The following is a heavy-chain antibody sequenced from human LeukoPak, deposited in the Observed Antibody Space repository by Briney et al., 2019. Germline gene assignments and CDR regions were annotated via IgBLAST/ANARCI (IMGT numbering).Heavy chain of an antibody. J-gene: IGHJ4*02. CDR2: INSDGSTT. Sequence: PGGSLRLSCAASGFTFSGYWMHWVRQAPGKGLVWVSRINSDGSTTSYADSVKGRSTSSRDNAKNTLYLQMNSLTAEDTAVYYCARDYNYGLGYWGQGTLVTVSS. V-gene: IGHV3-74*01. CDR3: ARDYNYGLGY. D-gene: IGHD1-1*01. CDR1: GFTFSGYW.